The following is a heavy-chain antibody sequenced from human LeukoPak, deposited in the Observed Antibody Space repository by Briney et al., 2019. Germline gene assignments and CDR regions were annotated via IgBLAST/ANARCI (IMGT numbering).Heavy chain of an antibody. Sequence: GASEKVSCKASGYTFTINGISWVRQAPGQGLEWMGWISANSGNTNYAQRLQGRVTMTTDTSTTTAYMELRSLRADDTAVYYCARDRNHAFDFWGQGTMVTVSS. CDR1: GYTFTING. CDR2: ISANSGNT. CDR3: ARDRNHAFDF. V-gene: IGHV1-18*01. J-gene: IGHJ3*01.